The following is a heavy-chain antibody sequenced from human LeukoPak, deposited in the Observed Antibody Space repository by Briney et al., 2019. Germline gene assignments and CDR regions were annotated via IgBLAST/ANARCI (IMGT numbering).Heavy chain of an antibody. V-gene: IGHV4-34*01. CDR2: INHSGST. D-gene: IGHD6-13*01. J-gene: IGHJ4*02. CDR3: ARDSSIIATDTPPCFDY. CDR1: GGSFSGYY. Sequence: NPSETLSLTCAVYGGSFSGYYWSWIRQPPGKGLEWIGEINHSGSTNYNPSLKSRVTISIDTSKNQFSLKLSSVTAADTAVYYCARDSSIIATDTPPCFDYWGQGTLVTVSS.